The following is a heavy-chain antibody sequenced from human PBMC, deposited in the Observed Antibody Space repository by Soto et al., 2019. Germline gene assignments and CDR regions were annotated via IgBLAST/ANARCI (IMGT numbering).Heavy chain of an antibody. V-gene: IGHV3-30*18. Sequence: QVQLVESGGGVVQPGRSLRLSCAASGFTFSSYGMHWVRQAPGKGLEWVAVISYDGSNKYYADSVKGRFTISRDNSKNPLLMQMNSLRAEDTAVYHCANGPYYYGMDVWGQGTTVTVSS. CDR1: GFTFSSYG. CDR2: ISYDGSNK. CDR3: ANGPYYYGMDV. J-gene: IGHJ6*02.